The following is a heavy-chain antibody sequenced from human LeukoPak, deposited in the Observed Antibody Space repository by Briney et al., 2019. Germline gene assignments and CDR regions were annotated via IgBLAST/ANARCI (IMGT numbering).Heavy chain of an antibody. CDR2: IYHSGST. J-gene: IGHJ6*03. V-gene: IGHV4-4*02. CDR3: ARRRRYFSSTNCYASYYYYYMDV. D-gene: IGHD2-2*01. Sequence: PSGTLSLTCAVSGGSISSSNWWSWGRQPPGKGLEWIGEIYHSGSTNYNPSLKSRVTISVDKSNNQFSLKLSSVTAADTAVYYCARRRRYFSSTNCYASYYYYYMDVWGKGTTVTVSS. CDR1: GGSISSSNW.